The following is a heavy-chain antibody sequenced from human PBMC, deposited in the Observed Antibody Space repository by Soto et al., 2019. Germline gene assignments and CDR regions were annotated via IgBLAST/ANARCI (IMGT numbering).Heavy chain of an antibody. Sequence: PSETLSLTCTVSGGSISSSSYYWGWIRHPPGKGLGRIGSIHYSGSTYYNPSLKRLVTTAATTTKNQFSLKLSALTAADTAKVYCERRGPTYNYDGMDVWGQGTTVTVSS. CDR1: GGSISSSSYY. V-gene: IGHV4-39*01. D-gene: IGHD5-12*01. CDR2: IHYSGST. CDR3: ERRGPTYNYDGMDV. J-gene: IGHJ6*02.